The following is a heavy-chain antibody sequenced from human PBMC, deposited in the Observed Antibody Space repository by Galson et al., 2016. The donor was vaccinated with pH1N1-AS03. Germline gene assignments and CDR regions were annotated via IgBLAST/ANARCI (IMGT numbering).Heavy chain of an antibody. V-gene: IGHV3-30*14. J-gene: IGHJ6*02. CDR3: ARDPHGLDV. Sequence: SLRLSCAASGFTFRNYNLNWVRQAPGKGLEWVAFIRYDGINKYYADSVKGRFTISRENAKNSLYLQMSSVTAGDTAVYYCARDPHGLDVWGQGTAVTVSS. CDR1: GFTFRNYN. CDR2: IRYDGINK.